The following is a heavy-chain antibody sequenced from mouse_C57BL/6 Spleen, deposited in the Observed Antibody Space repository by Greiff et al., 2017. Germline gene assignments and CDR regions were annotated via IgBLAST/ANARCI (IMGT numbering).Heavy chain of an antibody. CDR3: AREGWDYAMDY. CDR1: GFTFSDYY. D-gene: IGHD2-3*01. Sequence: EVQLVESEGGLVQPGSSMKLSCTASGFTFSDYYMAWVRQVPEKGLEWVANINYDGSSTYYLDSLKSRFIISRDNAKNILYLQMSSLKSEDTATYYCAREGWDYAMDYWGQGTSVTVSS. CDR2: INYDGSST. J-gene: IGHJ4*01. V-gene: IGHV5-16*01.